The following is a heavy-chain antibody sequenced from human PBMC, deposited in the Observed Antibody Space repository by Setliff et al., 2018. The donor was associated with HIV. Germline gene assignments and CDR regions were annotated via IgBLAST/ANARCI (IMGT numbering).Heavy chain of an antibody. CDR3: ARLQFLKSWFDP. CDR2: VQNDEST. D-gene: IGHD3-3*01. CDR1: GTSISSGGYC. Sequence: SETLSLTCTISGTSISSGGYCWSWIRQHPGKGLEWIGYVQNDESTYSNPSLRSRVIISIDTSMNQFSLKLRSVTAADTAIYYCARLQFLKSWFDPWGQGTLV. V-gene: IGHV4-31*03. J-gene: IGHJ5*02.